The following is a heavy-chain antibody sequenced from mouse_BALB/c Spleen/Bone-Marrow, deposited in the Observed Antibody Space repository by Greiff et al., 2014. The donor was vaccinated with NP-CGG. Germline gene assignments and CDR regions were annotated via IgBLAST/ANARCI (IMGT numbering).Heavy chain of an antibody. J-gene: IGHJ2*01. CDR3: ARDYYGSSYVFDY. V-gene: IGHV1-7*01. CDR2: INPSTGYT. CDR1: GYTFTSYW. Sequence: VQRVESGAELAKPGASVKMSCKASGYTFTSYWMHWVKQRPGQGQEWIGYINPSTGYTEYNQKFKDKATLTADKSSSTAYMQLSSLTSEDSAVYYCARDYYGSSYVFDYWGQGTTLTVSS. D-gene: IGHD1-1*01.